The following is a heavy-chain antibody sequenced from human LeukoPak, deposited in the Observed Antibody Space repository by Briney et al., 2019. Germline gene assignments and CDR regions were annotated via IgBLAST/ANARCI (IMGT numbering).Heavy chain of an antibody. CDR2: INAGNGNT. CDR1: GYTFTSYA. J-gene: IGHJ5*01. Sequence: ASVTVSCKASGYTFTSYAMHWVRQAPGQRLEWMGWINAGNGNTKYSQKFQGRVTITRDTSASTAYMELSSLRSEDTAVYYCAREIPASSCSDSWGHGTLVTVSS. CDR3: AREIPASSCSDS. D-gene: IGHD6-13*01. V-gene: IGHV1-3*01.